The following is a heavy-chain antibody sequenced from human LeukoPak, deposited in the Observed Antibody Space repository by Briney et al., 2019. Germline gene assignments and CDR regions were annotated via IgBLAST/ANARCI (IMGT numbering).Heavy chain of an antibody. D-gene: IGHD3-22*01. Sequence: ASVKVSCKASGYTFTSYGISWVRQAPGQGLEWMGWISAYNGNTNYAQKLQGRVTMTTDTSTSTAYMELRSLRSDDTAVYYCARDREYYDSSGYYRTYYYYYYMDVWGKGTTVTVSS. CDR1: GYTFTSYG. V-gene: IGHV1-18*01. CDR2: ISAYNGNT. CDR3: ARDREYYDSSGYYRTYYYYYYMDV. J-gene: IGHJ6*03.